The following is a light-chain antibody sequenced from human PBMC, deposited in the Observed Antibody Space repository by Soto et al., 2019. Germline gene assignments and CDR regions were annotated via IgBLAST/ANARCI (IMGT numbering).Light chain of an antibody. J-gene: IGKJ1*01. CDR2: DAS. Sequence: EVVLTPSPATLSFSPCNRATLSSSVSQSVSSSYLAWYQQKPGQAPRLLIYDASTRATGIPARFSGSGSGTEFTLTISSLQSEDFGVYYCQQYNSWPQTFGQGTKVDI. V-gene: IGKV3D-15*01. CDR3: QQYNSWPQT. CDR1: QSVSSSY.